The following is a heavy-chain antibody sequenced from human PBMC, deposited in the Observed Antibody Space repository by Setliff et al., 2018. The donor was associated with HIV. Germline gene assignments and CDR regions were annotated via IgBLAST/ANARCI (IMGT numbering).Heavy chain of an antibody. D-gene: IGHD6-19*01. CDR1: GFTFSDCS. V-gene: IGHV3-21*01. Sequence: PGGSLRLSCAASGFTFSDCSMNWVRQAPGKGLEWVSSISSSSSYIYYADSLKGRFTISRDNAKNSLYLQMNSLRAEDTAVYYCARAVHSGWYYFDYWGQGTLVTVSS. CDR2: ISSSSSYI. J-gene: IGHJ4*02. CDR3: ARAVHSGWYYFDY.